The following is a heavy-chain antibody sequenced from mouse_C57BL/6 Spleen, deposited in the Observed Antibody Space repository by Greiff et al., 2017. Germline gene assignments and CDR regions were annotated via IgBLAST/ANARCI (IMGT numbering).Heavy chain of an antibody. J-gene: IGHJ1*03. D-gene: IGHD2-3*01. CDR1: GFTFNTYA. Sequence: EVKLVESGGGLVQPKGSLKLSCAASGFTFNTYAMHWVRQAPGTGLEWVARIRSKSSNYATYYADSVKDRFTISRDDSQSMIYLQMNNLKTADTARYYCGRERCYGGDYVRYFDVWGTGTTVTVSS. CDR2: IRSKSSNYAT. CDR3: GRERCYGGDYVRYFDV. V-gene: IGHV10-3*01.